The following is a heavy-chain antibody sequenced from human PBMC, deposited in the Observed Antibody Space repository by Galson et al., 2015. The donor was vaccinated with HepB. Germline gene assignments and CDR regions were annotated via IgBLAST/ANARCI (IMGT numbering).Heavy chain of an antibody. V-gene: IGHV3-73*01. D-gene: IGHD6-13*01. Sequence: SLRLSCAASGFTFSGSAMHWVRQASGKGLEWVGRIRSKANSYATAYAASVKGRFTISRDDSKNTAYLQMNSLKTEDTAVYYCTIGSSWSSPFDYWGQGTLVTVSS. CDR1: GFTFSGSA. CDR3: TIGSSWSSPFDY. CDR2: IRSKANSYAT. J-gene: IGHJ4*02.